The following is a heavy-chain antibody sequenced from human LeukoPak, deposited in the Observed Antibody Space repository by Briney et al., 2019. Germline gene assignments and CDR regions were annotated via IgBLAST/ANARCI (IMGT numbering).Heavy chain of an antibody. Sequence: ASVKVSCKASGGTFSSYAISWVRQAPGQGLEWMGRIIPILGIANYAQKFQGKVTITADKSTSTAYMELSSLRSEDTAVYYCARALPTSYDSSGYHDYWGQGTLVTVSS. CDR1: GGTFSSYA. CDR3: ARALPTSYDSSGYHDY. D-gene: IGHD3-22*01. J-gene: IGHJ4*02. CDR2: IIPILGIA. V-gene: IGHV1-69*04.